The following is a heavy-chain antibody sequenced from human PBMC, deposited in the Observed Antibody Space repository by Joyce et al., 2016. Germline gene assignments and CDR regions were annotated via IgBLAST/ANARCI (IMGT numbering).Heavy chain of an antibody. J-gene: IGHJ3*02. CDR3: AHTDYYDSGRDALDI. D-gene: IGHD3-10*01. V-gene: IGHV2-5*01. CDR1: GFSLSTSGVG. CDR2: IYWNDDK. Sequence: QITLKDSGPMLVKPTQTLTLTCTFSGFSLSTSGVGVGWIRQPPGKALEWLALIYWNDDKRYNPSLKCRLTNTTDTSNSQVVLIMTTMDPVDTGTYYCAHTDYYDSGRDALDIWGQRTMVTVS.